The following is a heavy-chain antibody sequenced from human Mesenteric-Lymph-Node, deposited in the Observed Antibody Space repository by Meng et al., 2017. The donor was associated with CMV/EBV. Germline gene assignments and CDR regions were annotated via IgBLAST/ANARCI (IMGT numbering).Heavy chain of an antibody. CDR1: GGTFSSFA. CDR2: IIPIFGTA. Sequence: SVKVSCKASGGTFSSFAIIWVRQAPGQGLEWMGGIIPIFGTANYPQKFQGRVTITADKSTSTAYMELSSLRSEDTAVYYCARDISSSWYGGMDVWGQGTTVTVSS. D-gene: IGHD6-13*01. CDR3: ARDISSSWYGGMDV. V-gene: IGHV1-69*06. J-gene: IGHJ6*02.